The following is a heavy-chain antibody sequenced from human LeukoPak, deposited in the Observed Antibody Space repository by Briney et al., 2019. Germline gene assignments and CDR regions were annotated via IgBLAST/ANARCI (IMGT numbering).Heavy chain of an antibody. Sequence: PGGSLRLSCAASGLTFSSYAMSWVRQAPGEGLEWVSSISGSGGSTYYADSVKGRFTISRDNSQNTLYLQMNSLRAEDTAVYYCAKDRSGGGDYYFGMDVWGPGTTVTVSS. CDR2: ISGSGGST. CDR1: GLTFSSYA. J-gene: IGHJ6*02. V-gene: IGHV3-23*01. D-gene: IGHD6-19*01. CDR3: AKDRSGGGDYYFGMDV.